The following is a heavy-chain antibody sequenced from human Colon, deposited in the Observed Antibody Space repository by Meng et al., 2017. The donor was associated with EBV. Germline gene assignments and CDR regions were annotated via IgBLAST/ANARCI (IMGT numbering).Heavy chain of an antibody. Sequence: QVHLVESGTEVKKAGASVRVACEAFGYTFASYGISWLRQAPGQGLEWMGWFVNNVDTYSAQKFQGRVTMTTDTHTSTAFMELRSLRSDDTAVYYCARGTPGRSYSDYWGQGTLVTVSS. CDR1: GYTFASYG. J-gene: IGHJ4*02. V-gene: IGHV1-18*01. CDR2: FVNNVDT. CDR3: ARGTPGRSYSDY. D-gene: IGHD3-10*01.